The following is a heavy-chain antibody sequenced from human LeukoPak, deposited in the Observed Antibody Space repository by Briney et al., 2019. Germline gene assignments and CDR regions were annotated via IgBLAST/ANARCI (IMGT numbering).Heavy chain of an antibody. CDR1: GGSISSGDYY. D-gene: IGHD5-12*01. CDR2: IYYSGST. V-gene: IGHV4-30-4*01. Sequence: SETLSLTCTVSGGSISSGDYYWSWIRQPPGKGLEWIGYIYYSGSTYYNPSLKSRVTISVDTSKNQFSLKLSSVTAADTAVYYCARDREQDSGDVLDYWGQGTLVTVSS. CDR3: ARDREQDSGDVLDY. J-gene: IGHJ4*02.